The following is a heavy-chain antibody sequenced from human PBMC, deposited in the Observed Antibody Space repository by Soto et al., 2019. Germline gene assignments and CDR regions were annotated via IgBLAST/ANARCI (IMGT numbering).Heavy chain of an antibody. Sequence: GGSLRLSCAASGFTFSDYAMHWVRQAPDKGLEWVAVVSHDGRNTHYADSVKGRFTISRDSSKNTVSLEMTSLRAEDTAVYCCAKGGRQWLVTSDFNYWGQGALVTVSS. CDR2: VSHDGRNT. CDR1: GFTFSDYA. J-gene: IGHJ4*02. V-gene: IGHV3-30*18. D-gene: IGHD6-19*01. CDR3: AKGGRQWLVTSDFNY.